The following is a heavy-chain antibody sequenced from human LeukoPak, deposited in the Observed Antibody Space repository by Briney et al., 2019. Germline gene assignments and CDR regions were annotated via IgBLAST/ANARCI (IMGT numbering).Heavy chain of an antibody. Sequence: GGSLRLSCAASGFTFSSYSMNWVRQAPGKGLEWVSYISSSSSTIYYADSVKGRFTISRDNAKNSLYLQMNSLRAEDTAVYYCARVGCSTSCYYYYYYMDVWGKGTTVTVSS. J-gene: IGHJ6*03. D-gene: IGHD2-2*01. CDR3: ARVGCSTSCYYYYYYMDV. CDR1: GFTFSSYS. CDR2: ISSSSSTI. V-gene: IGHV3-48*01.